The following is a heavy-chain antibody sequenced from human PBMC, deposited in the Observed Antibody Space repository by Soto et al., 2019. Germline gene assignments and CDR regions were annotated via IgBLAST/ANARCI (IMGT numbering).Heavy chain of an antibody. J-gene: IGHJ4*02. V-gene: IGHV4-34*01. CDR1: GGSFSGDY. CDR2: INHSGNT. CDR3: ARLGGYYQAFDS. D-gene: IGHD3-22*01. Sequence: PSETLSLTCAVYGGSFSGDYWSWIRQPPGKGLEWIGEINHSGNTNYNPSLKSRVTISVDTSKNQFSLMLRSVTAADTAVYYCARLGGYYQAFDSWGQGTLVTVS.